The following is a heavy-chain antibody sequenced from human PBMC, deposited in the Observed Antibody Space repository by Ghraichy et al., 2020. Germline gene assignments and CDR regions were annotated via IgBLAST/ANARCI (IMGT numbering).Heavy chain of an antibody. D-gene: IGHD4-17*01. CDR3: AKPMTTVTTGGLDY. CDR2: ISGSGANT. V-gene: IGHV3-23*01. Sequence: GGSLRLSCAASGFTFSSYAMSWVRQAPGKGLEWVSGISGSGANTNYADSVKGRFTISRDNSKNTVYLQMNSLRAEDTAVYYCAKPMTTVTTGGLDYWGQGTLVTVSS. CDR1: GFTFSSYA. J-gene: IGHJ4*02.